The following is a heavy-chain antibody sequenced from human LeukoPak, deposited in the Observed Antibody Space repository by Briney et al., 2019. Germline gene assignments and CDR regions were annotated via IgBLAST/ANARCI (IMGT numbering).Heavy chain of an antibody. CDR1: GGSISSYY. CDR2: IYYSGST. V-gene: IGHV4-59*08. Sequence: SETLSLTCTVSGGSISSYYWSWIRQPPGKGLEWMGYIYYSGSTNYNPSLKSRVTISVDTSKNQFSLKLSSVTAADTAVYYCAGLDYYDSEDYWGQGTLVTVSS. J-gene: IGHJ4*02. CDR3: AGLDYYDSEDY. D-gene: IGHD3-22*01.